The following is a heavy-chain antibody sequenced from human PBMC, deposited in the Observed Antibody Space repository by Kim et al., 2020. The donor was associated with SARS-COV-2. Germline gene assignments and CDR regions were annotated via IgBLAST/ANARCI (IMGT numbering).Heavy chain of an antibody. D-gene: IGHD6-13*01. CDR3: ARLIAAAGRGFDY. J-gene: IGHJ4*02. CDR1: GGSISSYY. CDR2: IYHSGST. Sequence: SETLSLTCTVSGGSISSYYWSWIRQPPGKGLEWIGYIYHSGSTNYKPSLKSRDTISVDTSKNQFSLKLSSVTAADTAVYYCARLIAAAGRGFDYWGQGTLVPVSS. V-gene: IGHV4-59*01.